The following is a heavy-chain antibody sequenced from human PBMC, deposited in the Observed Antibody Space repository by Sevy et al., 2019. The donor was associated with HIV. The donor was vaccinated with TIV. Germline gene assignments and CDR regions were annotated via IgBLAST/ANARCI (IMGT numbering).Heavy chain of an antibody. CDR2: ISYDGNLK. J-gene: IGHJ4*02. Sequence: GGSLRLSCAASGFTFNFYGMHWVRQAPGKGLEWVALISYDGNLKYYADSAKGRFTISRDNSKNTLYLQMNSLRVEDTAVYYCARAAYYCSTTSCYIDYWGQGTLVTVSS. CDR3: ARAAYYCSTTSCYIDY. CDR1: GFTFNFYG. D-gene: IGHD2-2*02. V-gene: IGHV3-30*03.